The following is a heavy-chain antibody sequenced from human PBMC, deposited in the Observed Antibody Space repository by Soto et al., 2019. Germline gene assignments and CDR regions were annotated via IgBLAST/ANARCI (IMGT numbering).Heavy chain of an antibody. D-gene: IGHD3-22*01. CDR3: PTDSYIPIVIVRFDY. J-gene: IGHJ4*01. V-gene: IGHV4-31*03. Sequence: SETLSLTCTVSGGSICSGGYYWSWIRQHPGKGLEWIGYIYYSGSTYYNPSLKSRVTISVDTSKNQFSLKLSSVTAEDTAVYYCPTDSYIPIVIVRFDYWGHGTLVPVSS. CDR2: IYYSGST. CDR1: GGSICSGGYY.